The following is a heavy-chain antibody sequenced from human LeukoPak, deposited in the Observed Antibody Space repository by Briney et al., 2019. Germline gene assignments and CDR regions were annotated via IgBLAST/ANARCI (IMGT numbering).Heavy chain of an antibody. CDR2: INHSGST. CDR1: GGSFSGYY. D-gene: IGHD6-19*01. CDR3: ARHPSSSHSSDWPHFDY. J-gene: IGHJ4*02. V-gene: IGHV4-34*01. Sequence: PSETLSLTCAVYGGSFSGYYWSWIRQPPGKGLEWIGEINHSGSTNYNPSLKSRVTISVDTSKNQFSLKLSSVTAADTAVYYCARHPSSSHSSDWPHFDYWGQGTLVTVSS.